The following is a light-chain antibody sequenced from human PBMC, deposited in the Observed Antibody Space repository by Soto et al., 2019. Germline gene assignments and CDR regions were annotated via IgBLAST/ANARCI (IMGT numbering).Light chain of an antibody. CDR1: NNDVGGHMY. Sequence: QSVLTQPASVSGSPGQSITISCTGTNNDVGGHMYVSWYQHQAGKVPKLIIYGIDNRPSGVSDRFSGSKSGNTASLTISGLQAEDEAAYYCSAYRRGIIVFGGGTKVTVL. V-gene: IGLV2-14*01. CDR3: SAYRRGIIV. CDR2: GID. J-gene: IGLJ2*01.